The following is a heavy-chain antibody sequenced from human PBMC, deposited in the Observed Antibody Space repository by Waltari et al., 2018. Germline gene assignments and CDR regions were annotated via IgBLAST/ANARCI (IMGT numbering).Heavy chain of an antibody. CDR1: GGHFSTFV. CDR2: IITYSGTA. D-gene: IGHD2-21*02. J-gene: IGHJ4*02. CDR3: ASRVSEYQELLFACDN. V-gene: IGHV1-69*01. Sequence: QVQLVQSGAEVKKPGSSVTVSCKTAGGHFSTFVISWVRQAPGQGLEWMGGIITYSGTAIYAQKFQGRITITADESTTTAYMELSSLRSEDTAVYYCASRVSEYQELLFACDNWGQGTLVTVSS.